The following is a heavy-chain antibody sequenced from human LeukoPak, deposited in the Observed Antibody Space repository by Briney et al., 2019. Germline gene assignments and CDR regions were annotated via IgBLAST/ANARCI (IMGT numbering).Heavy chain of an antibody. D-gene: IGHD6-6*01. CDR3: AREREQLVKDYYYYYMDV. J-gene: IGHJ6*03. Sequence: SQTLSLTCAVSGGSISSGGYSWSWVRQPPGKGLEWIGYIYHSGSTYYNPSLKSRVTISVDRSKNQFSLKLSSVTAADTAVYYCAREREQLVKDYYYYYMDVWGKGTTVTVSS. V-gene: IGHV4-30-2*01. CDR2: IYHSGST. CDR1: GGSISSGGYS.